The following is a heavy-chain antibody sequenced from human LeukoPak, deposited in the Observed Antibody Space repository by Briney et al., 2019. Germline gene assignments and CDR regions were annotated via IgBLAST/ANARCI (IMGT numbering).Heavy chain of an antibody. J-gene: IGHJ4*02. CDR1: GFTFSSSW. V-gene: IGHV3-74*01. D-gene: IGHD3-10*01. Sequence: GRSLRLSCAASGFTFSSSWMHWVRQAPGKGLVWVSRINTDGSITNYADSVKGRFTISRDNAKNTLYLQMSSLRAEDTAVYYCARDRGPRTGFMVREAYDYWGQGTLVTVSS. CDR3: ARDRGPRTGFMVREAYDY. CDR2: INTDGSIT.